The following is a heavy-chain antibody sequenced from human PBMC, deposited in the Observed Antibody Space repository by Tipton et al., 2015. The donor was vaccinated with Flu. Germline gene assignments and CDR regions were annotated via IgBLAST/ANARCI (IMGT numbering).Heavy chain of an antibody. J-gene: IGHJ4*02. Sequence: QVQLVQSGAEVKKPGASVKVSCKASGYTFTGYYMHWVRQAPGQGLEWMGRINPNSGGTNYAQKFQGRVTMTRDTSISTAYMELSRLRSDDTAVYYCARDWGNYCSGGSCYSVVYWGQGTLVTVSS. CDR1: GYTFTGYY. V-gene: IGHV1-2*06. D-gene: IGHD2-15*01. CDR3: ARDWGNYCSGGSCYSVVY. CDR2: INPNSGGT.